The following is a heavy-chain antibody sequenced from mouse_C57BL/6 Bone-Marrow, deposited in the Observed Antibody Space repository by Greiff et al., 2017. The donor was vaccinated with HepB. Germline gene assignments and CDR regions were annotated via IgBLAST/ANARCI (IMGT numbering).Heavy chain of an antibody. D-gene: IGHD2-13*01. J-gene: IGHJ4*01. V-gene: IGHV3-6*01. CDR2: ISYDGSN. Sequence: EVQLQESGPGLVKPSQSLSLTCSVTGYSITSGYYWNWIRQFPGNKLEWMGYISYDGSNNYNPSLKNRISITRDTSKNQFFLKLNSVTTEDTATYCCARGCDHYYAMDYWGQGTSVTVSS. CDR3: ARGCDHYYAMDY. CDR1: GYSITSGYY.